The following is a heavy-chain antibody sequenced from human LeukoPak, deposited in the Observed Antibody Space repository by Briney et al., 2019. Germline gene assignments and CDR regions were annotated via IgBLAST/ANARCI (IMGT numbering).Heavy chain of an antibody. D-gene: IGHD3-10*01. Sequence: SVKVSFKASGGTFSSYAWVRQAPGHGLEWMGGIIPMFGTAKYAQKFQGRVTITADESTSTAYMELSSLRSEDTAVYYCARDRSSDYYGSGSYCFDYWGQGTLVTVSS. V-gene: IGHV1-69*13. CDR1: GGTFSSYA. J-gene: IGHJ4*02. CDR2: IIPMFGTA. CDR3: ARDRSSDYYGSGSYCFDY.